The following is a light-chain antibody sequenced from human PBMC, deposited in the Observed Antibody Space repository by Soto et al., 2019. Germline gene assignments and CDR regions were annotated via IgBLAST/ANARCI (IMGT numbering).Light chain of an antibody. CDR2: EVS. CDR3: SSYTSSSTLV. V-gene: IGLV2-14*03. CDR1: SSDVGAYDY. Sequence: QSVLTQPASVSGSPGQSITISCTGTSSDVGAYDYVSWYQQHPDKAPKLMIYEVSNRPSGVSNRFSGSKSVNTATLTISGLQADDEADYYRSSYTSSSTLVFGTGTKVSDL. J-gene: IGLJ1*01.